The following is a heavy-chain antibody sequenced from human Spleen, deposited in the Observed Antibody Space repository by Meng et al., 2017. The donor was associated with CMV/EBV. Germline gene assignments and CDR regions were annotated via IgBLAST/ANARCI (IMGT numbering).Heavy chain of an antibody. CDR3: ARGLRITIFGVVRHYYYGMDV. Sequence: SETLSLTCAVYGGSFSGYYWSWIRQPPGKGLEWIGEINHSGSTNYNPSLKRRVTISVDTSKNQFSLKLSSVTAADTAVYYCARGLRITIFGVVRHYYYGMDVWGQGTTVTVSS. D-gene: IGHD3-3*01. J-gene: IGHJ6*02. CDR2: INHSGST. V-gene: IGHV4-34*01. CDR1: GGSFSGYY.